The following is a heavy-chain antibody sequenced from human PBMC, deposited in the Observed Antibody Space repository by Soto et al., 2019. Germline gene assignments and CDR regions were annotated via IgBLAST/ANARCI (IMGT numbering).Heavy chain of an antibody. Sequence: GGLVKVSCKASGYTFTNFGVAWVRQAPGQGLEWMGWISAYDGHTNYAQNFQDRVTMTTDTSTSTAYMELRSLRSDDTAVYYCVRDSGYFAAWGQGTPVTVSS. D-gene: IGHD1-26*01. CDR2: ISAYDGHT. CDR1: GYTFTNFG. CDR3: VRDSGYFAA. V-gene: IGHV1-18*01. J-gene: IGHJ4*02.